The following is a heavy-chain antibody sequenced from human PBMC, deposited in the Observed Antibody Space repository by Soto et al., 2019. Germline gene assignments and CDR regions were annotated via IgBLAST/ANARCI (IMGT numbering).Heavy chain of an antibody. Sequence: PGGSLRLSCAASGFIFSRFGMYWARQAPGKGLQWVAVISHDGHNQYYADSVKGRFTVSRDNSKNTLYVQMKSLGNEDTAVYYCARAFWFGELRDLGGMDVWGQGTTVTVSS. CDR1: GFIFSRFG. V-gene: IGHV3-33*07. CDR2: ISHDGHNQ. J-gene: IGHJ6*02. CDR3: ARAFWFGELRDLGGMDV. D-gene: IGHD3-10*01.